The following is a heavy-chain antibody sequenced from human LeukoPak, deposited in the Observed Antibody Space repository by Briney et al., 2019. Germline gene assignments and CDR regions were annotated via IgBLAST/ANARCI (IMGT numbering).Heavy chain of an antibody. CDR3: AVLYCSSTSCFDFDY. J-gene: IGHJ4*02. Sequence: GASVKVSCKASGYTFTNYAMHWVRQAPGQRLEWMGWINAGNGNTKYSQKFQGRVTITRDTSASTAYMELSSLRSEDTAVYYCAVLYCSSTSCFDFDYWGQGTLVTVSS. CDR1: GYTFTNYA. D-gene: IGHD2-2*01. CDR2: INAGNGNT. V-gene: IGHV1-3*01.